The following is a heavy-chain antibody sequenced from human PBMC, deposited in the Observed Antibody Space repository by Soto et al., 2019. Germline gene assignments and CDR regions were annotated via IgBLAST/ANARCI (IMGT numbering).Heavy chain of an antibody. D-gene: IGHD3-16*02. J-gene: IGHJ4*02. CDR1: GYTFTSYG. CDR3: ARDRSSNDY. V-gene: IGHV1-18*01. Sequence: ASVKVSCKASGYTFTSYGISWVRQAPGQGLEGMGWISPYNNADYPQKVQGRVTMTRDTSTSTAYMELRSLRSDDTAVYYCARDRSSNDYWGQGTLVTVSS. CDR2: ISPYNNA.